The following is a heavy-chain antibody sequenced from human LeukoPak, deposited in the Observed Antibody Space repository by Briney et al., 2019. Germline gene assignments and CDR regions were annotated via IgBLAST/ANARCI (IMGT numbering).Heavy chain of an antibody. D-gene: IGHD3-10*01. CDR2: IRFSGEST. V-gene: IGHV3-23*01. CDR1: GFTFGRHA. Sequence: GGSLRLSCAASGFTFGRHAMNWVRQAPGKGLEWVSAIRFSGESTYYADSVRGRFTISRDNSKNTLYLQMDSLRAEDTAVYYCAKDVGTSGNYSPSDYWGQGTLVTVSS. J-gene: IGHJ4*02. CDR3: AKDVGTSGNYSPSDY.